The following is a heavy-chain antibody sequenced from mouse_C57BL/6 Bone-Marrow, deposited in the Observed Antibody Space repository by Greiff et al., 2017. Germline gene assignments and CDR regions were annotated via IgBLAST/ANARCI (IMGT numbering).Heavy chain of an antibody. Sequence: QVQLQQPGAELVMPGASVKVSCKASGYTFTSYWMHWVKQRPGQGLAWIGRLHPSDSDTNYNQKFKGKATLTVDKSSSTAYMQLSSLTSEDSAVYYCAIGGYDVFDYWGQGTTLTVSA. CDR1: GYTFTSYW. J-gene: IGHJ2*01. CDR3: AIGGYDVFDY. D-gene: IGHD2-2*01. V-gene: IGHV1-74*01. CDR2: LHPSDSDT.